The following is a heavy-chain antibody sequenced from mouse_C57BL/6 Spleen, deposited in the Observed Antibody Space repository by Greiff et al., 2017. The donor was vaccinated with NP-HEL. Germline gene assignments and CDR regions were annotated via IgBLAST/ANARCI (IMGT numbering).Heavy chain of an antibody. Sequence: DVMLVESGGGLVKPGGSLKLSCAASGFTFSSYAMSWVRQTPEKRLEWVATISDGGSYTYYPDNVKGRFTISRDNAKNHLYLQMSHLKSEDTAMYYCARESGYYFDYWGQGTTLTVSS. CDR3: ARESGYYFDY. CDR2: ISDGGSYT. V-gene: IGHV5-4*01. J-gene: IGHJ2*01. D-gene: IGHD1-3*01. CDR1: GFTFSSYA.